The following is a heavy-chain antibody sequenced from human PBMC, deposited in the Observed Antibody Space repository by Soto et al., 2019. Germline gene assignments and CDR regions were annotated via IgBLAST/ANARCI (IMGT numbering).Heavy chain of an antibody. D-gene: IGHD2-15*01. CDR3: ARTCSGGTCSFDY. CDR2: ITSGGDT. J-gene: IGHJ4*02. V-gene: IGHV3-66*01. Sequence: GGSLRLSCAASGFTVSSKDMHWVRQTSGKGLEWVSAITSGGDTYYADSVKGRFTISRDNSENTLYLQMNSLRAEDTAVYYCARTCSGGTCSFDYWGQGTLVTVSS. CDR1: GFTVSSKD.